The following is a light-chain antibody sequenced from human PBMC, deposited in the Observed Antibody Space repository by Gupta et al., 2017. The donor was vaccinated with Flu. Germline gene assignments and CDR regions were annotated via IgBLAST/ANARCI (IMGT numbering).Light chain of an antibody. CDR1: QSISNH. CDR2: EAP. J-gene: IGKJ2*01. Sequence: PATLSVSPGERVTLSCRASQSISNHLAWYQQKPGQAPRLLIYEAPIRATETPVRFSGSGSGTEFSLTISSLQSEDFAVYYCQHYNDWLRTFGQGTKLDIK. V-gene: IGKV3-15*01. CDR3: QHYNDWLRT.